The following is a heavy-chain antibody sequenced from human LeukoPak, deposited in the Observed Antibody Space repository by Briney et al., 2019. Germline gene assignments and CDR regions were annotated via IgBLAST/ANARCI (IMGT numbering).Heavy chain of an antibody. J-gene: IGHJ4*02. D-gene: IGHD2-8*01. CDR1: GYTFTTYD. Sequence: ASVKVSCKTSGYTFTTYDINWVRQPTGQGLEWMGWMNPKSGNSGYAQKFQGRVTMTRDTSISTAYMELSSLTSEDTAVYYCARVYGPIDYWGQGTLVTVSS. CDR3: ARVYGPIDY. CDR2: MNPKSGNS. V-gene: IGHV1-8*01.